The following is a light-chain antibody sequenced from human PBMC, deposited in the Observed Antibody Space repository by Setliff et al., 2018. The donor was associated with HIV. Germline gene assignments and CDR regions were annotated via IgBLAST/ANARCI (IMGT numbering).Light chain of an antibody. Sequence: QSVLSQPPSASGTPGQSVTISCSGSSSNIGVNVVNWYQHLPGTSPKLLIYNNYQRPSGVPDRFSGSKSGGSGSLAISGLQSEDEADYYCAVWDNGLKGYVFGTGTKVTVL. CDR1: SSNIGVNV. V-gene: IGLV1-44*01. J-gene: IGLJ1*01. CDR3: AVWDNGLKGYV. CDR2: NNY.